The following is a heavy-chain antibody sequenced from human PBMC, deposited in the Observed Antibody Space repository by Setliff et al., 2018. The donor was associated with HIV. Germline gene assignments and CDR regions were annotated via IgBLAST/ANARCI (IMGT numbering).Heavy chain of an antibody. V-gene: IGHV3-30*02. CDR2: IRYDGSNK. CDR1: GFTFSSYG. D-gene: IGHD1-26*01. Sequence: GGSLRLSCAASGFTFSSYGMHWVRQAPGKGLGWVAFIRYDGSNKYYADSVKGRFTISRDNSKNTLYLQMNSLRAEDTAVYYCAKAKGVGVGARGYYFDYWGQGTLVTVSS. J-gene: IGHJ4*02. CDR3: AKAKGVGVGARGYYFDY.